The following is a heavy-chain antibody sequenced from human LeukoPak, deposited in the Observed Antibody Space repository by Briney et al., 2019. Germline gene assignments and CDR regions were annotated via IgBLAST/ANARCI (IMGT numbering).Heavy chain of an antibody. D-gene: IGHD3-3*01. CDR2: IYPGDSDT. CDR1: GYSFTSYW. Sequence: GESLKISCKGSGYSFTSYWIGWVRQMPGKGLEWMGIIYPGDSDTRYSPSFQGQVTISADKSISTAYVQWSSLKASDTAMYHCARVPYDFWSGYYPDFDYWGQGTLVTVSS. J-gene: IGHJ4*02. CDR3: ARVPYDFWSGYYPDFDY. V-gene: IGHV5-51*01.